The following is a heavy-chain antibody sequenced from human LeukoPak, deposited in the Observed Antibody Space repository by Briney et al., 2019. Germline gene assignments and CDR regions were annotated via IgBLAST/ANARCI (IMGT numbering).Heavy chain of an antibody. V-gene: IGHV4-34*01. CDR1: GGSFSGYY. J-gene: IGHJ5*02. D-gene: IGHD2-2*01. CDR3: AREGDCSSTSCYPNWFDP. Sequence: SETLSLTCAVYGGSFSGYYWSWIRQPPGKGLEWIGEINHSGSTNYNPSLKSRVTISVDTSKNQFSLKLSSVTAADTAVHYCAREGDCSSTSCYPNWFDPWGQGTLVTVSS. CDR2: INHSGST.